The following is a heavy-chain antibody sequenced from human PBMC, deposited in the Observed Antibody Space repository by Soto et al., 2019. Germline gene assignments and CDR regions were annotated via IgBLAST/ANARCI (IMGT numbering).Heavy chain of an antibody. CDR2: IYWNDDK. J-gene: IGHJ4*02. Sequence: SGPTLVNPTQTLTLTCTFSGFSLSTIGVGVGWIRQPPGKALEWLALIYWNDDKRYSPSLKSRLTITKDTSKNQVVLTMTNMDPVDTATYYCAHIPVTYYDFWSGYYGFDYWGQGTLVTVSS. D-gene: IGHD3-3*01. V-gene: IGHV2-5*01. CDR1: GFSLSTIGVG. CDR3: AHIPVTYYDFWSGYYGFDY.